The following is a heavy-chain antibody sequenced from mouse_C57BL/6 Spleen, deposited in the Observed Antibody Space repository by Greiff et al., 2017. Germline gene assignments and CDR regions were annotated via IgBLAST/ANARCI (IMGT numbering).Heavy chain of an antibody. CDR1: GFTFKDDY. D-gene: IGHD5-1*01. CDR2: IDPDNGDT. V-gene: IGHV14-4*01. CDR3: TTREVLPFAY. Sequence: EVQLQQSGAELVRPGASVKLSCTASGFTFKDDYMHWVKQRPEQGLEWIGWIDPDNGDTEYASKFQGKATITADTSSNTAYLQLSSLTSEDTAVYYCTTREVLPFAYWGQGTLVTVSA. J-gene: IGHJ3*01.